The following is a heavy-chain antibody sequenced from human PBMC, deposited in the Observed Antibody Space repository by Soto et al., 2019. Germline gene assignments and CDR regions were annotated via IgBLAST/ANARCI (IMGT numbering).Heavy chain of an antibody. CDR3: AKGDGGGRLGELWPSDDYIDI. D-gene: IGHD3-16*01. V-gene: IGHV3-23*01. CDR1: GFTFTNFA. J-gene: IGHJ3*02. Sequence: EVQLLESGGGLVQPGGSLRLSCEASGFTFTNFAMNWVRQPPGKGLEWVAAISGTGASTFYADSVKGRSTISRDNFKTTLDLEINTLRAADTAIYYCAKGDGGGRLGELWPSDDYIDIWGQGTKVTVSS. CDR2: ISGTGAST.